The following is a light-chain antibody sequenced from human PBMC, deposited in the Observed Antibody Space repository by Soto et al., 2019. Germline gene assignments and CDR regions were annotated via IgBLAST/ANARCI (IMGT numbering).Light chain of an antibody. V-gene: IGLV1-44*01. CDR2: GNN. Sequence: QSVLTQPPSASGTPGQRVTISCSGSSSNIGSRTVNWYQQLPGTAPKLLIYGNNQRPSGVPDRFSGSKSGASASLAISGLQSEEEADYYCAAWDDSLNVVFGGGTKLTVL. CDR3: AAWDDSLNVV. J-gene: IGLJ2*01. CDR1: SSNIGSRT.